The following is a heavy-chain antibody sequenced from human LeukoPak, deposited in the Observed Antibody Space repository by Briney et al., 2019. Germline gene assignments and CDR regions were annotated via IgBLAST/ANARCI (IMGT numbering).Heavy chain of an antibody. J-gene: IGHJ4*02. CDR2: INQDVSRI. D-gene: IGHD2-8*01. V-gene: IGHV3-7*01. CDR1: GFSFSRYL. Sequence: GGPLRLSCAGSGFSFSRYLMAWVRQAPGKGLEWVASINQDVSRIHYVDSVKGRFTISRDNAKNSLFLQMNSLRVEDTAVYYCARLKDDVTKFDYWGQGTLVTVSS. CDR3: ARLKDDVTKFDY.